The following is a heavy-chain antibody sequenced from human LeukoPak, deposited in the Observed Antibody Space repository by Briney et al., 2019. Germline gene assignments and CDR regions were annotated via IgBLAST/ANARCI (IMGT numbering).Heavy chain of an antibody. D-gene: IGHD3-10*01. CDR3: ARDFSLPYGSGSFPYYYYYMDV. Sequence: GGSLRLSCAASGFTFSSYSMNWVRQAPGKGLEWVSSISSSSSYIYYADSVKGRFTISRDNAKNSLYLQMNSLRAEDTAVYYCARDFSLPYGSGSFPYYYYYMDVWGKGTTVTVSS. J-gene: IGHJ6*03. CDR1: GFTFSSYS. CDR2: ISSSSSYI. V-gene: IGHV3-21*01.